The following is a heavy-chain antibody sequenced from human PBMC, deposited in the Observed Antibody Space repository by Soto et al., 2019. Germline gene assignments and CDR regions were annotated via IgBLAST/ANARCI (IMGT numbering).Heavy chain of an antibody. CDR1: GGSISTYY. CDR2: IHYSGGT. CDR3: ARESAGSHKNNWFDP. V-gene: IGHV4-59*01. J-gene: IGHJ5*02. Sequence: QVQLQESGPGLVKPSETLSLTCTVSGGSISTYYWSWIRQPPGKGLEWIGYIHYSGGTYFNPSLKSRVTMSLDMSRNQLSLQLKSVTAADTAVYYCARESAGSHKNNWFDPWGQGTLVTVSS. D-gene: IGHD3-10*01.